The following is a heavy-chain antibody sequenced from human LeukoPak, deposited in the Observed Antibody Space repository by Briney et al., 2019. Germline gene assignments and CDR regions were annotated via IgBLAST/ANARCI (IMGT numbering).Heavy chain of an antibody. CDR3: ARSYSFYPDDY. D-gene: IGHD4-11*01. V-gene: IGHV3-30*02. CDR1: GFTFSTYG. Sequence: PGGSLRLSCAASGFTFSTYGMHWVRQAPGKGLEWVSFIRYDGNNKYYGDSVKGRFTISRDNSKNTLYLQMNSLRAEDTAVYYCARSYSFYPDDYWGQGTLVTVSS. J-gene: IGHJ4*02. CDR2: IRYDGNNK.